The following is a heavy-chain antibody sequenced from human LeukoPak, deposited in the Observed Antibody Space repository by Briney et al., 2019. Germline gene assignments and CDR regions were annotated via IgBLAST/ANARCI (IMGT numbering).Heavy chain of an antibody. J-gene: IGHJ5*02. D-gene: IGHD3-9*01. CDR2: INHSGST. Sequence: PSETLSLTCAVYGGSFSGCYWSWIRQPPGKGLEWIGEINHSGSTNYNPSLKSRVTISVDTSKNQFSLKLSSVTAADTAVYYCARGHARLRYFDWLLEGSWFDPWGQGTLVTVSS. CDR3: ARGHARLRYFDWLLEGSWFDP. V-gene: IGHV4-34*01. CDR1: GGSFSGCY.